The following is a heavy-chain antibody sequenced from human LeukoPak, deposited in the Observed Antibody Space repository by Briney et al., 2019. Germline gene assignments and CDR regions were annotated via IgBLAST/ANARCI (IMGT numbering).Heavy chain of an antibody. J-gene: IGHJ6*02. D-gene: IGHD4-23*01. Sequence: GGSLRLSCAASGFTFSSYAMHWVRQAPGKELEWVAVISYDGSNKYYADSVKGRFTISRDNSKNTLYLQMNSLRAEDTAVYYCARDLKVVRRYYYYGMDVWGQGTTVTVSS. CDR3: ARDLKVVRRYYYYGMDV. V-gene: IGHV3-30*04. CDR2: ISYDGSNK. CDR1: GFTFSSYA.